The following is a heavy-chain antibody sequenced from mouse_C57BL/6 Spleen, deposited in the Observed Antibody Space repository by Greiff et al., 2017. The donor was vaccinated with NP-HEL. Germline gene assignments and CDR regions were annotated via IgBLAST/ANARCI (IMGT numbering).Heavy chain of an antibody. D-gene: IGHD1-1*01. J-gene: IGHJ2*01. CDR2: IHPSDSDT. CDR1: GYTFTSSW. V-gene: IGHV1-74*01. CDR3: ATTTVVATGGY. Sequence: QVQLQQPGAELVKPGASVKVSCKASGYTFTSSWMHWVKQRPGQGLEWIGRIHPSDSDTNYNKKFKGKATLPVDKSSSTAYMQLSSLTSEDSAVYYCATTTVVATGGYWGQGTTLTVSA.